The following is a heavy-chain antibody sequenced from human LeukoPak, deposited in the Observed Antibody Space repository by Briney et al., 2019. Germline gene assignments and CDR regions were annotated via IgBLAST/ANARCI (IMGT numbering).Heavy chain of an antibody. CDR1: GYTFTSYY. V-gene: IGHV1-46*01. D-gene: IGHD2-2*02. Sequence: ASVTVSCKASGYTFTSYYMHWVRQAPGQGLEWMGIINPSGGSTSYAQKFQGRVTMTRDTSTSTVYMELSSLRSEDTAVYYCARELIVVVPAAIASWEKEFDYWGQGTRVTVSS. CDR2: INPSGGST. CDR3: ARELIVVVPAAIASWEKEFDY. J-gene: IGHJ4*02.